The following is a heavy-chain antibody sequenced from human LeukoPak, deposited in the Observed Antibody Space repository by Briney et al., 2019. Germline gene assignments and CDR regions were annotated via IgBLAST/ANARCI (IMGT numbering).Heavy chain of an antibody. J-gene: IGHJ6*02. CDR2: ISSSRSYI. Sequence: KTGPSLRLLCAASGFTLARYSMKWVRLAPRKWREWVSSISSSRSYIYYADSVKGRFTISRDNAKNSLYLQMNSLRAEDTAVYYCASDPVVVTDYSYGMDVWGQGTTVTASS. D-gene: IGHD2-21*02. CDR1: GFTLARYS. CDR3: ASDPVVVTDYSYGMDV. V-gene: IGHV3-21*01.